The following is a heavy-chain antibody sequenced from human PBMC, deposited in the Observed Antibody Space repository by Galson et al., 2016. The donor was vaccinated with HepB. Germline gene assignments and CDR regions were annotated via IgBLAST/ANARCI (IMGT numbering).Heavy chain of an antibody. CDR3: ARDQSPTADYYYDAFDI. Sequence: SLRLSCAASGFTFSRNSMNWVRQAPGKGLEWVSYINSRSSSIYYADSVKGRFTISRDNAQNSLYLQMNSLRDDDTAVYYCARDQSPTADYYYDAFDIWGQGTMVTVSS. CDR2: INSRSSSI. V-gene: IGHV3-48*02. D-gene: IGHD3-22*01. CDR1: GFTFSRNS. J-gene: IGHJ3*02.